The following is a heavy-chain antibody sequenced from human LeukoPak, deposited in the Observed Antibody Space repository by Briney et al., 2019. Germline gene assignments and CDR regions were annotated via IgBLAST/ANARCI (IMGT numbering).Heavy chain of an antibody. D-gene: IGHD6-13*01. CDR3: ARGPAAGTFDY. J-gene: IGHJ4*02. CDR2: ISSSSSYI. V-gene: IGHV3-21*01. CDR1: GFTFSSYS. Sequence: GVSLRLSCAASGFTFSSYSMNWVRQAPGKGLEWVSSISSSSSYIYYADSVKGRFTISRDNAKNSLYLQMNSLRAEDTAVYYCARGPAAGTFDYWGQGTLVTVSS.